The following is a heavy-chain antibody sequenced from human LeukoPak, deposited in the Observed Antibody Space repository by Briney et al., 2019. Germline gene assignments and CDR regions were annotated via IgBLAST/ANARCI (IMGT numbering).Heavy chain of an antibody. J-gene: IGHJ4*02. V-gene: IGHV4-34*01. CDR3: ARYGEVVAGNDY. D-gene: IGHD3-22*01. Sequence: SETLSLTCDVYGGSFSGHYWSWIRQPPGKGLEWIGEINHSGSTNYNPSLKSRVTISVDTSKNQFSLKLSSVTAADTAVYYCARYGEVVAGNDYWGEGTLVTVSS. CDR1: GGSFSGHY. CDR2: INHSGST.